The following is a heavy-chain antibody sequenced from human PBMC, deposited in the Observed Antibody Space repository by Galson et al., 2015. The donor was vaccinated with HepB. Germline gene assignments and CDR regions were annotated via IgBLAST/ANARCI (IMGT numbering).Heavy chain of an antibody. CDR2: IRTETYGGTT. J-gene: IGHJ4*02. CDR1: GFTFGDYA. Sequence: SLRLSCASSGFTFGDYAMNWVRQAPGKGLEWVAFIRTETYGGTTEYAASVKGRFTIFRDDSNSIAYLQMNSLKIADTAMYYCARRGMSTTYFHSWGQGTLVTVSS. V-gene: IGHV3-49*04. CDR3: ARRGMSTTYFHS. D-gene: IGHD5-24*01.